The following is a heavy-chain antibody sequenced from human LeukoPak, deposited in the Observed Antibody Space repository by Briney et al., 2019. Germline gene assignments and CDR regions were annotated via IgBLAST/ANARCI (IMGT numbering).Heavy chain of an antibody. V-gene: IGHV3-49*04. J-gene: IGHJ4*02. CDR3: SRDQTPYY. Sequence: GGSLRLSCAASGFTFSNAWMSWVRQAPGKGLEWVGFIASKTYGGTAEYAASVKGRFTISRDDSKSIAYLQMNSLKTEDTAVYFCSRDQTPYYWGQGTLVTVSS. CDR1: GFTFSNAW. CDR2: IASKTYGGTA.